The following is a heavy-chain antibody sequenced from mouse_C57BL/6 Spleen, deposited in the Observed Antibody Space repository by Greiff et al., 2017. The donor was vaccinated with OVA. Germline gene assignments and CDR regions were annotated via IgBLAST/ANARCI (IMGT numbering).Heavy chain of an antibody. CDR3: ARQGYDYDGDYYAMDY. CDR1: GFTFSDYY. Sequence: EVQRVESGGGLVQPGGSLKLSCAASGFTFSDYYMYWVRQTPEKRLEWVAYISNGGGSTYYPDTVKGRFTISRDNAKNTLYLQMSRLKSEDTAMYYCARQGYDYDGDYYAMDYWGQGTSVTVSS. J-gene: IGHJ4*01. V-gene: IGHV5-12*01. D-gene: IGHD2-4*01. CDR2: ISNGGGST.